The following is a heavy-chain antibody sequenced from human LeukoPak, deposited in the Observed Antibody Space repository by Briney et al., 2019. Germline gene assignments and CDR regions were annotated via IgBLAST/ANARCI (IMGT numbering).Heavy chain of an antibody. V-gene: IGHV3-21*01. Sequence: GGSLKLSCAASGFPFSRYSMNWVRQAPGEGPEWVSSITSSSSNKDYVDSVKGRFTVSRDNAKNSLYLQMDSLRVEDTALYYCARDPPSRGTRYFDYWGQGILVTVSS. CDR2: ITSSSSNK. J-gene: IGHJ4*02. D-gene: IGHD3-16*01. CDR3: ARDPPSRGTRYFDY. CDR1: GFPFSRYS.